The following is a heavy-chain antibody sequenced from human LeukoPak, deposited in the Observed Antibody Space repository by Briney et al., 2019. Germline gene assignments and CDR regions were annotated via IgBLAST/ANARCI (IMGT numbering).Heavy chain of an antibody. CDR3: ARDIAAAGRLGFDY. D-gene: IGHD6-13*01. Sequence: ASVKVSCKASGYTFTGYYMHWVRQAPGQGLEWMGWINPNSGGTNYAQKFQGRVTMTRDTSISTAYMELSRLRSDDTAVYYCARDIAAAGRLGFDYWGQGTPVTVSS. CDR2: INPNSGGT. V-gene: IGHV1-2*02. J-gene: IGHJ4*02. CDR1: GYTFTGYY.